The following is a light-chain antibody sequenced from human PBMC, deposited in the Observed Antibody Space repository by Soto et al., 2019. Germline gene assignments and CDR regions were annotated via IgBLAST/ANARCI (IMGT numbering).Light chain of an antibody. Sequence: IVLKQSPATLAVSPGGRATLSCRAGLRLSSDYLAWYPQKPGQAPRLLFYHASRRATGTPDRFSVSGSGTDFTLTTTRLEPGDFAVYYCQQYGDSPRSFGQGTKVDLK. CDR3: QQYGDSPRS. V-gene: IGKV3-20*01. CDR1: LRLSSDY. J-gene: IGKJ1*01. CDR2: HAS.